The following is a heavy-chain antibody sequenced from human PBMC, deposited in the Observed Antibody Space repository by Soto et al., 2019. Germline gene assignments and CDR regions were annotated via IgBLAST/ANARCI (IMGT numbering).Heavy chain of an antibody. CDR1: GFTFSSYA. CDR2: ISYDGSNK. CDR3: AKSDLYYYYGMDV. Sequence: PGGSLRLSCAASGFTFSSYAMHWVRQAPCKGLEWVAVISYDGSNKFYADPVKGRFTVSRDNSKNTLYLQMNSLRVEDTAVYYCAKSDLYYYYGMDVWGQGTTVTVSS. J-gene: IGHJ6*02. V-gene: IGHV3-30*18.